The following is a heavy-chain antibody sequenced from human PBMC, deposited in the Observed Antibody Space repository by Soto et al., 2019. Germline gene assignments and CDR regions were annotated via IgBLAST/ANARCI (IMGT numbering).Heavy chain of an antibody. D-gene: IGHD3-10*01. V-gene: IGHV3-21*01. CDR2: ISSSSSYI. Sequence: VQLVESGGGLVKPGGSLRLSCAASGFTFSSYSMNWVRQAPGKGLEWVSSISSSSSYIYYADSVKGRFTISRDNAKNSLYLQMNSLRAEDTAVYYCAREKVPIQRYNWFDPWGQGTLVTVSS. CDR1: GFTFSSYS. J-gene: IGHJ5*02. CDR3: AREKVPIQRYNWFDP.